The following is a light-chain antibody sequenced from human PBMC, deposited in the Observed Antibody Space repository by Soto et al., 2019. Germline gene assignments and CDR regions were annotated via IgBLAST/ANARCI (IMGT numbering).Light chain of an antibody. J-gene: IGLJ1*01. CDR2: EVS. V-gene: IGLV2-14*01. Sequence: QSALTQPASVSGSPGQSITISCTGTKSDVGGYGYVSWYQQHPGKAPKLMIYEVSHRPSGVSSRFSGSKSDNTASLTISGLQAEYEDDDYCSSYKYGSLDVFGTGTKLTVL. CDR1: KSDVGGYGY. CDR3: SSYKYGSLDV.